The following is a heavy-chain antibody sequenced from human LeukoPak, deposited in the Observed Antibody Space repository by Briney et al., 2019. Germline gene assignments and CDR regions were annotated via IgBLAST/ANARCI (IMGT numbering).Heavy chain of an antibody. V-gene: IGHV4-38-2*01. D-gene: IGHD2-2*01. CDR2: IYPSGST. Sequence: SETLSLTCAVSGYSISSGYYWGWIRQPPGKGLEWIGSIYPSGSTHYNPSLKSRVTISVDTSKNQFSLKLNSVTAADTAVYYCARNGTNNYFDYWGQGTLVTVSS. CDR1: GYSISSGYY. CDR3: ARNGTNNYFDY. J-gene: IGHJ4*02.